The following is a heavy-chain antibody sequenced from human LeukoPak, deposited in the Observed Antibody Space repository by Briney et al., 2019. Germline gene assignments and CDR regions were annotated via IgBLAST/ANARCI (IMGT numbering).Heavy chain of an antibody. D-gene: IGHD6-19*01. CDR1: GYSFTSYW. CDR3: ARQRQRYSSGWFFDY. J-gene: IGHJ4*02. CDR2: IYPGDSDT. V-gene: IGHV5-51*01. Sequence: GESLKISCKGSGYSFTSYWIGWVRQMPGKGLEWMGIIYPGDSDTRYSPSFQGQVTISADKPISTAYLQWSSLKASDTAMYYCARQRQRYSSGWFFDYWGQGTLVTVSS.